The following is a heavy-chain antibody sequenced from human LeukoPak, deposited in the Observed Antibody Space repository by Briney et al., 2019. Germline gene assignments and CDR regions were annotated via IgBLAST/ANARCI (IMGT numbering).Heavy chain of an antibody. CDR1: GYSFTSYW. Sequence: PGESLKISCKGSGYSFTSYWIGWVRQMPGKGLEWMGIIYPGDSDTRYSPSFQGQVTISADKSISTAYLQWSSLKASDTAMYYCARHVAWTGTTIAARPPWFDPWGQGTLVTVSS. CDR2: IYPGDSDT. V-gene: IGHV5-51*01. J-gene: IGHJ5*02. D-gene: IGHD6-6*01. CDR3: ARHVAWTGTTIAARPPWFDP.